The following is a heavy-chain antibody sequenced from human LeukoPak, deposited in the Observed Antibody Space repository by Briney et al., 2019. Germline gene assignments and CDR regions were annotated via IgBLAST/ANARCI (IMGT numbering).Heavy chain of an antibody. CDR1: GYTFTGYY. CDR3: ARVAIAAAGMWFWLDP. V-gene: IGHV1-2*04. CDR2: INPNSGGT. D-gene: IGHD6-13*01. J-gene: IGHJ5*02. Sequence: ASVKVSCKASGYTFTGYYMHWVRQAPGQGLEWMGWINPNSGGTNYAQKFQGWVTMTRDTSISTAYMELSRLRSDDTAVYYCARVAIAAAGMWFWLDPWGQGTLVTVSS.